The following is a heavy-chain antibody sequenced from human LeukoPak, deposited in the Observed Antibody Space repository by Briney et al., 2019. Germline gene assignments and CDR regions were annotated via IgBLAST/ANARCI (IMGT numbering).Heavy chain of an antibody. CDR1: GFTFSSYW. D-gene: IGHD5-24*01. J-gene: IGHJ5*02. CDR3: ARSRDGYNGLFDP. CDR2: ISGSGGST. V-gene: IGHV3-23*01. Sequence: PGGSLRLSCAASGFTFSSYWMSWVRQAPGKGLEWVSAISGSGGSTYYADSVEGRFTISRDNSKNTLYLQMNSLRAEDTAVYYCARSRDGYNGLFDPWGQGTLVTVSS.